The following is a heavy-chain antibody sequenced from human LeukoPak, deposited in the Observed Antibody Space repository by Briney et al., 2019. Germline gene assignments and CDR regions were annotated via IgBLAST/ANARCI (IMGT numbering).Heavy chain of an antibody. D-gene: IGHD6-6*01. J-gene: IGHJ4*02. CDR2: INHSGST. CDR3: ARGSIAARPAYFDY. Sequence: SETPSLTCAVYGGSFSGYYWSWIRQPPGKELEWIGEINHSGSTNYNPPLKSRVTISVDTSKNQFSLKLSSVTAADTAVYYCARGSIAARPAYFDYWGQGTLVTVSS. CDR1: GGSFSGYY. V-gene: IGHV4-34*01.